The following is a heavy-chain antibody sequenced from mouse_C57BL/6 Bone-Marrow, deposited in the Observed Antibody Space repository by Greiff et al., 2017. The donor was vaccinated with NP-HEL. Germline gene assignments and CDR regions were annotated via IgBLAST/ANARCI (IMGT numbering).Heavy chain of an antibody. J-gene: IGHJ3*01. CDR3: ARGVYYSNYAWFAY. V-gene: IGHV1-59*01. CDR1: GYTFTSYW. Sequence: QVQLQQPGAELVRPGTSVKLSCKASGYTFTSYWMHWVKQRPGQGLEWIGVIDPSDSYTNYNQKFKGKATLTVDTSSSTAYMQLSSLTSEDSAVYYCARGVYYSNYAWFAYWGQGTLVTVSA. CDR2: IDPSDSYT. D-gene: IGHD2-5*01.